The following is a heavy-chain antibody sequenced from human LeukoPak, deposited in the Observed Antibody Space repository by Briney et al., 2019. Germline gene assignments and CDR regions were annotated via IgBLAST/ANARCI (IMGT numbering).Heavy chain of an antibody. CDR2: IQSKGNGGTT. V-gene: IGHV3-15*01. D-gene: IGHD2-2*01. CDR1: GFTFSNAW. J-gene: IGHJ6*02. CDR3: ARGGTSFGYNYGMDV. Sequence: GGSLRLSCAASGFTFSNAWMSWVRQAPENGLEWVGRIQSKGNGGTTDYAAPVKGRFSISRDDSKTSMYLQMDSLKTEDTAVYYCARGGTSFGYNYGMDVWGQGTTVTVSS.